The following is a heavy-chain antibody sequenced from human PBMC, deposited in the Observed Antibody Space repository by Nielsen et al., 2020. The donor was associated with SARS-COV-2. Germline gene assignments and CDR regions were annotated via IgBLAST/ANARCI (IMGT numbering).Heavy chain of an antibody. J-gene: IGHJ6*02. CDR2: IYYSGST. D-gene: IGHD3-16*02. V-gene: IGHV4-61*05. CDR3: ASIGDYYHGMDV. Sequence: SETLSLTCTVSGGSISSSSYYWGWIRQPPGKGLEWIGYIYYSGSTNYNPSLKSRVTISVDTSKNQFSLKLSSVTAADTAVYYCASIGDYYHGMDVWGQGTTVTVSS. CDR1: GGSISSSSYY.